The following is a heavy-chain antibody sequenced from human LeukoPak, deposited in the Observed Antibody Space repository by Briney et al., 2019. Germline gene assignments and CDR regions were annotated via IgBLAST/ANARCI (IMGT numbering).Heavy chain of an antibody. D-gene: IGHD6-19*01. CDR2: IKQDGSEK. V-gene: IGHV3-7*01. CDR3: ARGCSGWFEDDAFDI. J-gene: IGHJ3*02. CDR1: GFTFSSYW. Sequence: PGGSLRLSCAASGFTFSSYWMSWVRQAPGKGLEWVANIKQDGSEKYYVDSVKGRFTISRDNAKNSLYLQMNSLRAEDTAVYYCARGCSGWFEDDAFDIWGQGTMVTVSS.